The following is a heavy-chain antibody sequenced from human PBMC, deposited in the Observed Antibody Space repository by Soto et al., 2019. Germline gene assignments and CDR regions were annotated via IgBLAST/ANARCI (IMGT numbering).Heavy chain of an antibody. V-gene: IGHV3-23*01. CDR1: GFTFDDYA. Sequence: PGGSLRLSCAASGFTFDDYAMHWVRQAPGKGLEWVSVISGSGGSTYYADSVKGRFTISRDNSKNTLYLQMDSLRAEDTAVYFCAKDRNYDFLTGTFDFWGQGTLVTVSS. CDR3: AKDRNYDFLTGTFDF. D-gene: IGHD3-9*01. CDR2: ISGSGGST. J-gene: IGHJ4*02.